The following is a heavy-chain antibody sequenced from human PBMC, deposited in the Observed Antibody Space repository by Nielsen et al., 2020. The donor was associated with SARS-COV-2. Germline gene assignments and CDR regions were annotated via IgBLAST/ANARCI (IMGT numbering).Heavy chain of an antibody. CDR1: GFTFDDYA. D-gene: IGHD4-17*01. J-gene: IGHJ3*02. V-gene: IGHV3-9*01. CDR2: ISWNSGSI. Sequence: SLKISCAASGFTFDDYAMHWVRQAPGKGLEWVSGISWNSGSIGYADSVKGRFTISRDNAKNSLYLQMNSLRAGDTALYYCAKLGDYGDYGDAFDIWGQGTMVTVSS. CDR3: AKLGDYGDYGDAFDI.